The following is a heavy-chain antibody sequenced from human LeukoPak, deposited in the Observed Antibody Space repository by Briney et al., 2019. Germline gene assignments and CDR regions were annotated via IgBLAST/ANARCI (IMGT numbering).Heavy chain of an antibody. V-gene: IGHV3-7*04. Sequence: SGGSLRLSCAASGFTFSHFWMSWVRQAPGKGLEWVANINQDGSEKYYVDSVTGRFTISRDNAKNTLYLQMSSLRAEDTGVYYCARDTGTYDGMDVWGQGTTVTVSS. CDR3: ARDTGTYDGMDV. D-gene: IGHD2-8*02. CDR1: GFTFSHFW. CDR2: INQDGSEK. J-gene: IGHJ6*02.